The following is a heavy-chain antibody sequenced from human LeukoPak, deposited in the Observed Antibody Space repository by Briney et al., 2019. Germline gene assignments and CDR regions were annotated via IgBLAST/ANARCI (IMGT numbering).Heavy chain of an antibody. V-gene: IGHV3-74*01. J-gene: IGHJ5*02. Sequence: GGSLRLSCAASGFTFSSYWMHWVRQAPGKGLVWVSRINTDGSSTNYADSVKGRFTISRDNAKNTLYLQLNSLSTEDTAVYYCAVSNWMDPWGQGTLVTVSS. CDR1: GFTFSSYW. CDR2: INTDGSST. CDR3: AVSNWMDP.